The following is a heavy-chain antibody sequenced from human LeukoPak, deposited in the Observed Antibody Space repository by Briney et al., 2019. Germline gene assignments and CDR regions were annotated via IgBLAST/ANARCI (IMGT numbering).Heavy chain of an antibody. V-gene: IGHV4-34*01. CDR3: ARGRYSGYDYFSWYFDL. CDR2: INHSGST. D-gene: IGHD5-12*01. CDR1: GGSFSGYY. J-gene: IGHJ2*01. Sequence: SETLSLTCAVYGGSFSGYYWSWIRQPPGKGLEWIGEINHSGSTNYDPSLKSRVTISVDTSKNQFSLKLSSVTAADTAVYYCARGRYSGYDYFSWYFDLWGRGTLVTVSS.